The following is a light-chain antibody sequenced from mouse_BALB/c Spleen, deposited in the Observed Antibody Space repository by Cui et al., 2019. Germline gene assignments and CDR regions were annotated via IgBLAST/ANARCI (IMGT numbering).Light chain of an antibody. V-gene: IGKV4-90*01. J-gene: IGKJ4*01. CDR1: SSCSY. CDR2: RIS. Sequence: EILLTQSPAIIAASSGEKGTISSSSSSSCSYMNWYQQYSGSAPKIWIYRISSLTCGVPARFSGSGSGTSFSFTINSMEAEDVATYYCQQRSSYPPITFGSGTKLEIK. CDR3: QQRSSYPPIT.